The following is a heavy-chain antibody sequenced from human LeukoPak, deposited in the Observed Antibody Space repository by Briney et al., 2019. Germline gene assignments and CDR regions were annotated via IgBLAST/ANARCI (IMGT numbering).Heavy chain of an antibody. CDR1: GYTSTNNY. Sequence: ASVKVSCKTSGYTSTNNYMHWVRQAPGQGLEWMGIINPSGDNTWYAQKFQGRVTMTRDTSISTAYMELSRLRSDDTAVYYCARGLLGFDYWGQGTLVTVSS. V-gene: IGHV1-46*01. J-gene: IGHJ4*02. CDR2: INPSGDNT. D-gene: IGHD3-16*01. CDR3: ARGLLGFDY.